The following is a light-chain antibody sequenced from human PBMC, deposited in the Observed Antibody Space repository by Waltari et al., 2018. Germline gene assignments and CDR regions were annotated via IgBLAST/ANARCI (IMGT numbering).Light chain of an antibody. V-gene: IGKV1-5*03. CDR3: QHYNSYPWT. CDR2: KAT. J-gene: IGKJ1*01. Sequence: DIQMTQSPSTLSASVGDRVTITCRASQYINNCLAWYQQKPGKAPKLLIYKATTLESGVPSRFSGSGSGTEFTLTISSLQPDDFGTYYCQHYNSYPWTFGLGTKVDIK. CDR1: QYINNC.